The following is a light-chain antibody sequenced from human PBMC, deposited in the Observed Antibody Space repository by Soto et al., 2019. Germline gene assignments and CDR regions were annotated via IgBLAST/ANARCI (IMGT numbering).Light chain of an antibody. V-gene: IGKV1-5*03. J-gene: IGKJ4*01. CDR1: QSFSTW. Sequence: DIQMTQSPSTLSASVGDRVTITCRASQSFSTWLAWYQQKPGKAPNLLIYKTSILESGVPSRFSGSGSGTEFNLTISSLQPDDLATYYCQQYNSNPLTFGGGTKVEIK. CDR3: QQYNSNPLT. CDR2: KTS.